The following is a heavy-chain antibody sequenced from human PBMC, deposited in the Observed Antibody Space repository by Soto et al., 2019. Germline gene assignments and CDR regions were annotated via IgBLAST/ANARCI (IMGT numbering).Heavy chain of an antibody. Sequence: GGSLRLSCAASGFTFSDYYMSWIRQAPGKGLEWVSYISSSSSYTNYADSVKGRFTISRDNAKNSLYLQMNSLRAEDTAVYYCARDDIVVVPAAHYYYGMDVWGQGTTVTVSS. J-gene: IGHJ6*02. V-gene: IGHV3-11*06. CDR3: ARDDIVVVPAAHYYYGMDV. D-gene: IGHD2-2*01. CDR1: GFTFSDYY. CDR2: ISSSSSYT.